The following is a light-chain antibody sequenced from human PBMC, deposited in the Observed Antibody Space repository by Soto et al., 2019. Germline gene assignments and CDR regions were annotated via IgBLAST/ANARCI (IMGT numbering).Light chain of an antibody. CDR1: QSVSSRY. CDR3: QLCGSSPRWT. Sequence: EIVLTQSPGPLSLSPGEIAAVSCRASQSVSSRYLVWYQEKPGQAPRLRISGASSMATGIPDRFSGRGAETEVTLIISRLEPADVAVYYCQLCGSSPRWTFGQGTKVEIK. CDR2: GAS. J-gene: IGKJ1*01. V-gene: IGKV3-20*01.